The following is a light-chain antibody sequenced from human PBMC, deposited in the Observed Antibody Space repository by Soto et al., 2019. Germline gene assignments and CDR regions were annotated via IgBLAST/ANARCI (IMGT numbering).Light chain of an antibody. V-gene: IGLV2-23*01. CDR1: SRDVGSYNL. CDR2: EGS. Sequence: QSALTQPASVSGSPGQSITISCTGTSRDVGSYNLVSWYQQHPGKAPKLMIYEGSNRPSGVSNRFSGSKSGNTASLPISGLPDEDEADYYCCSYAGSSTWVFGGGTKLTVL. CDR3: CSYAGSSTWV. J-gene: IGLJ3*02.